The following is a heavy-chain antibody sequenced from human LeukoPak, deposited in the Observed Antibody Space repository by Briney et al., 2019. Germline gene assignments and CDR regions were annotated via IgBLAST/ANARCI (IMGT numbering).Heavy chain of an antibody. D-gene: IGHD1-14*01. Sequence: GGSLRLSCAASGFTFSDYYMSWIRQAPGKGLEWVSYISSSSSTIYYADSVKGRFTISRDNAKNSLYLQMNSLRAEDTAVYYCAKDFRYNQYYFDYWGQGTLVTVSS. CDR3: AKDFRYNQYYFDY. V-gene: IGHV3-11*01. CDR1: GFTFSDYY. J-gene: IGHJ4*02. CDR2: ISSSSSTI.